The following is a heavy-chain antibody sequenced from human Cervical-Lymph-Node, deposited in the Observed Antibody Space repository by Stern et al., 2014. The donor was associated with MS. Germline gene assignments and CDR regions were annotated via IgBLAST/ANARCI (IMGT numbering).Heavy chain of an antibody. CDR3: AKHACTGAACPFDL. D-gene: IGHD2-8*02. V-gene: IGHV4-39*01. Sequence: QVQLQESGPGLVKPSETLSLTCAVSGDSISSYTHYWAWIRQPPGKGLEWIGSVYYSGATYYNPSLKRPVTISVPTPKNPSPLGLTSVTAADTAVYYCAKHACTGAACPFDLWGQGTLVTVSS. CDR1: GDSISSYTHY. J-gene: IGHJ4*02. CDR2: VYYSGAT.